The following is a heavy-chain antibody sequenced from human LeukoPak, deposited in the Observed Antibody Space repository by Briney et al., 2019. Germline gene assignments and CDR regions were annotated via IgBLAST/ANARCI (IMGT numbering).Heavy chain of an antibody. CDR1: GGSISSGGYY. CDR3: AGPGAGDLDY. J-gene: IGHJ4*02. D-gene: IGHD3-10*01. V-gene: IGHV4-31*03. Sequence: PSETLSLTCTVSGGSISSGGYYWSWIRQHPGKGLEWIGYIYYSGSTNYNPSLKSRVTISVDTSKNHFSLKLSSLTAADTAVHYCAGPGAGDLDYWGQGTLVTVSS. CDR2: IYYSGST.